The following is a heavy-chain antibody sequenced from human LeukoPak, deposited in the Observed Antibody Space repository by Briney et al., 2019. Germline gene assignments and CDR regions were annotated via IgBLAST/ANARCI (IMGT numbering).Heavy chain of an antibody. V-gene: IGHV4-59*01. D-gene: IGHD7-27*01. CDR2: FHYSGTT. Sequence: PSESLSLTCTVSGGSISTYYWSWIRQPPGKGLEWIGYFHYSGTTNYNPSLKSRVTISVDTSKNQFSLKLSSVTAADTAVYYCARVGANWGVVDYWGQGTLVTVSS. J-gene: IGHJ4*02. CDR1: GGSISTYY. CDR3: ARVGANWGVVDY.